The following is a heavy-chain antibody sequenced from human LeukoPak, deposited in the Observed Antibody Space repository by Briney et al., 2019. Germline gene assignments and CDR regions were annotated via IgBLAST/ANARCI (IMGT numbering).Heavy chain of an antibody. CDR3: ARGGGISHYYYYMDV. J-gene: IGHJ6*03. D-gene: IGHD6-13*01. Sequence: NTSETLSLTCTVSGGSITSYYWSWVRQPPGKGLEWIGYIYYSGSTNYNPSLKSRVTISVDTSKNQFSLKLSSVTAADTAVYYCARGGGISHYYYYMDVWGKGTTVTISS. V-gene: IGHV4-59*01. CDR2: IYYSGST. CDR1: GGSITSYY.